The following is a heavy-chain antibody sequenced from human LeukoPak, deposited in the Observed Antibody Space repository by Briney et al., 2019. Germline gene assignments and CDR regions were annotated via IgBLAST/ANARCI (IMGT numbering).Heavy chain of an antibody. CDR3: AREGSAMVDY. CDR2: VYYSGST. V-gene: IGHV4-59*01. J-gene: IGHJ4*02. CDR1: GGSISSYY. Sequence: SETLSLTCTVSGGSISSYYWSWIRQPPGKGLEWIGYVYYSGSTNYNPSLKSRVSISVDTSKNQLSLKLRSVTAADTAVYYCAREGSAMVDYWGQGILVTVSS. D-gene: IGHD5-18*01.